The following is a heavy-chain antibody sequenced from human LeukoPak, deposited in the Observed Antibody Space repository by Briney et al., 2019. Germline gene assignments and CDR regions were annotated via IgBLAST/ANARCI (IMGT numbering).Heavy chain of an antibody. CDR3: AKDRYGSGTYGMDV. CDR2: MSGSGGST. V-gene: IGHV3-23*01. Sequence: RGSLRLSCVASGFTLSSYAMSWVRHAPWKGREWVSAMSGSGGSTYYADSVKGRFTISRDNSKNTLYLQMNSLRAEDTAVYYCAKDRYGSGTYGMDVWGQGTTVTVSS. J-gene: IGHJ6*02. D-gene: IGHD3-10*01. CDR1: GFTLSSYA.